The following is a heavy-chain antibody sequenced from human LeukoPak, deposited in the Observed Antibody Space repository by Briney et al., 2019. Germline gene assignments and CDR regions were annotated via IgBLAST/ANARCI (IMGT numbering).Heavy chain of an antibody. D-gene: IGHD3-22*01. V-gene: IGHV1-69*04. CDR3: AYYYDSSGYVWDYYYGMDV. J-gene: IGHJ6*02. Sequence: SVKVSCKASGGTFSSYAISWLRQAPGQGLEWMGRIIPILGIANYAQKFQGRVTITADKSTSTAYMELSSLRSEDTAVYYCAYYYDSSGYVWDYYYGMDVWGQGTTVTVSS. CDR1: GGTFSSYA. CDR2: IIPILGIA.